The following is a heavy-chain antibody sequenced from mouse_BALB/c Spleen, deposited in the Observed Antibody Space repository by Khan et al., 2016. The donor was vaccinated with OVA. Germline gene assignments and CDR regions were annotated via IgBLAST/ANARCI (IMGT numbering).Heavy chain of an antibody. CDR3: AKWGDGSTYAMDY. D-gene: IGHD2-3*01. V-gene: IGHV2-3*01. CDR1: GFSLTSSG. Sequence: QVQLKQSGPGLVAPSQSLSITCTVSGFSLTSSGVHWVRQPPGKGLEWLGVIWGDGSTNYHSALISRLGIFKDNSQSQVFLQLNSLQTDDTATYYCAKWGDGSTYAMDYWGQGTSVTVSS. CDR2: IWGDGST. J-gene: IGHJ4*01.